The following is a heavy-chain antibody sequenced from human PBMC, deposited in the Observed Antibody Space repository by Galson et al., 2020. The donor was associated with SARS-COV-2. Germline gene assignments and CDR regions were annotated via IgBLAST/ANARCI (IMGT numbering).Heavy chain of an antibody. Sequence: SETLSLTCTVSGGSISGYYWSWIRQPPGKGLEWIGYIYYSGSTNYNPSLKSRVTISVATSKNQFSLKLSSVTAADTAVYSCASPAIPMFRDYYRDVWGKGTTVTVSS. D-gene: IGHD3-10*01. CDR3: ASPAIPMFRDYYRDV. CDR2: IYYSGST. J-gene: IGHJ6*03. CDR1: GGSISGYY. V-gene: IGHV4-59*01.